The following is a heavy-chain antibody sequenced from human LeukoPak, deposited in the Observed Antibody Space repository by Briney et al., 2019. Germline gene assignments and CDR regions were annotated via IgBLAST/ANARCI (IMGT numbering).Heavy chain of an antibody. CDR3: VKSNSRYQPWTLDI. V-gene: IGHV4-59*01. J-gene: IGHJ3*02. CDR1: SGSFRTYY. Sequence: SETLSLTCTVSSGSFRTYYWSWIRQPPGKGLEWIGYIFYNEGTSYNPSLKSRITISVDTSNNQLSLKVNSVTAADTAMYYCVKSNSRYQPWTLDIWGRGTMVTVSS. CDR2: IFYNEGT. D-gene: IGHD2-2*01.